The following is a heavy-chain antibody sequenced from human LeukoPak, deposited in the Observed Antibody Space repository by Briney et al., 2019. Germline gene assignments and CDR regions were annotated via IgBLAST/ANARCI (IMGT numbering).Heavy chain of an antibody. CDR1: GFTFSSYA. CDR2: ISGSGGSA. Sequence: GGSLRLSCAASGFTFSSYAMSWVRQAPGKGLEWVSAISGSGGSAYYADSVKGRFTISRDNSKNTLYLQMNSLRAEDTAVYYCAKGSSHYDILTGYFHDAFDIWGQGTMVTVSS. D-gene: IGHD3-9*01. V-gene: IGHV3-23*01. J-gene: IGHJ3*02. CDR3: AKGSSHYDILTGYFHDAFDI.